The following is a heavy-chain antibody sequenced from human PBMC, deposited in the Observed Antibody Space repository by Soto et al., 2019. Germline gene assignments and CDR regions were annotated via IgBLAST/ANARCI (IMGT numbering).Heavy chain of an antibody. Sequence: SETLSLTCTVSGGSISSYYWSWIRQPPGKRLEWIGYIYYSGSTNYNPSLKSRVTISVDTSKNQFSLKLSSVTAADTAVYYCARVHTYCSGGSCYGDAFDIWGQGTMVTVSS. CDR2: IYYSGST. D-gene: IGHD2-15*01. CDR3: ARVHTYCSGGSCYGDAFDI. CDR1: GGSISSYY. V-gene: IGHV4-59*01. J-gene: IGHJ3*02.